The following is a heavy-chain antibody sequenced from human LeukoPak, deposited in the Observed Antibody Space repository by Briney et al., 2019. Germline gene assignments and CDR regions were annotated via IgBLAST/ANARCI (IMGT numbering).Heavy chain of an antibody. CDR2: TYYRSKWYN. CDR1: GDSVSSNSAA. D-gene: IGHD2-15*01. Sequence: SQTLSLTCAISGDSVSSNSAAWNWIRQSPSRGLEWLGRTYYRSKWYNDYAVSVKSRITINPDTSKNQFSLQLNSVTPEDTAVYYCARDHCSGGSCFPARFDPWGQGALVTVSS. V-gene: IGHV6-1*01. J-gene: IGHJ5*02. CDR3: ARDHCSGGSCFPARFDP.